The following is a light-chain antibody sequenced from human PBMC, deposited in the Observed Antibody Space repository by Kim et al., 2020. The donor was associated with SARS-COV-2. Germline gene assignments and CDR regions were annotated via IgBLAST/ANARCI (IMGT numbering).Light chain of an antibody. Sequence: GQTVPLPWSGSTSHICTDFAYWCQQLPGPPPKLLMYINNQRPSGVPDRFSGSKSGTFASLAISGLRSEDETDYYCAAWDDSLSAWVFGGGTQLTVL. CDR2: INN. CDR3: AAWDDSLSAWV. J-gene: IGLJ3*02. V-gene: IGLV1-47*02. CDR1: TSHICTDF.